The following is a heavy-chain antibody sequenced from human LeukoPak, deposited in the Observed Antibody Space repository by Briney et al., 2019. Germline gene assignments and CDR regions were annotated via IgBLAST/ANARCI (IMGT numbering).Heavy chain of an antibody. CDR1: GFTPNDYW. Sequence: GGSLRLSCAAFGFTPNDYWMHWVRQVPGTGPVWVSYINSDGTNTDYADSVKGRFTIFRDNAKKTLYLQMNSRRAEDTAVYYCVRQDIGSYLGGYWGQGTLVTVSS. CDR2: INSDGTNT. CDR3: VRQDIGSYLGGY. V-gene: IGHV3-74*01. D-gene: IGHD1-26*01. J-gene: IGHJ4*02.